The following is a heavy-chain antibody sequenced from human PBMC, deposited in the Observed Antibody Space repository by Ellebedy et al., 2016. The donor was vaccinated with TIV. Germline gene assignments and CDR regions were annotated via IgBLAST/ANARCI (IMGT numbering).Heavy chain of an antibody. J-gene: IGHJ4*02. D-gene: IGHD4-17*01. Sequence: GGSLRLXXAASGFTFSKAWMNWVRQAPGKGLEWVANIKKDGSEIYYVDSVKGRFTISRDSAKNSLYLLMNSLRAEDTAVYYCARAFYYGALDYWGQGTLVTVSS. CDR3: ARAFYYGALDY. CDR1: GFTFSKAW. CDR2: IKKDGSEI. V-gene: IGHV3-7*01.